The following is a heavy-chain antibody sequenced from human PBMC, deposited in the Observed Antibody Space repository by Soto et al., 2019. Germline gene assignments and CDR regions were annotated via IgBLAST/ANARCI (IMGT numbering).Heavy chain of an antibody. CDR1: GFTFSSYG. J-gene: IGHJ4*02. CDR3: AKDSQVGYFDY. Sequence: GGSLRLSCAASGFTFSSYGMHWVRQAPGKGLEWVAVISYDGSNKYYADSVKGRFTISRDNSKNTLYLQMNSLRAEDTAVYYCAKDSQVGYFDYWGQGTLVTVSS. CDR2: ISYDGSNK. V-gene: IGHV3-30*18.